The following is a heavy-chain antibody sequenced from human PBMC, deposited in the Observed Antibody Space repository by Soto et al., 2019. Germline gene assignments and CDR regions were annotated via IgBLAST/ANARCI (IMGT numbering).Heavy chain of an antibody. CDR3: AKDGERCRSTSCPYYYYYMDV. Sequence: GGSLRLSCAASGFTFSSYGMHWVRQAPGKGLEWVAVISYDGSNKYYADSVKGRFTISRDNSKNTLYLQMNSLRAEDTAVYYCAKDGERCRSTSCPYYYYYMDVWGKGTTVTVSS. CDR1: GFTFSSYG. CDR2: ISYDGSNK. V-gene: IGHV3-30*18. J-gene: IGHJ6*03. D-gene: IGHD2-2*01.